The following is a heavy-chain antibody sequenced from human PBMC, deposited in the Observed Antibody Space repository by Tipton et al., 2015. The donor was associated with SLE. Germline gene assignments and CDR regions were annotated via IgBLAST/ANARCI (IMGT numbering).Heavy chain of an antibody. CDR2: IRYDGNNR. CDR3: AKAMIAVTNWFDP. CDR1: GFNFGEYA. Sequence: SLRLSCTTSGFNFGEYAMAWVRQAPGKGLEWVAFIRYDGNNRFYTGSVRGRFTISRDNSKSTLYLQMNSLRAEDTAMYYCAKAMIAVTNWFDPWGQGTLVTVSS. D-gene: IGHD4-17*01. J-gene: IGHJ5*02. V-gene: IGHV3-30*02.